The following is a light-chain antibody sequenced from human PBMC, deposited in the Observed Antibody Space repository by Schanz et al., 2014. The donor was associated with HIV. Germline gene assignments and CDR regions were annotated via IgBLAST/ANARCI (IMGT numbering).Light chain of an antibody. CDR1: QSISSY. V-gene: IGKV1-39*01. CDR3: QQLNSYPRGFT. Sequence: DIQMTQSPSSLSASVGDRVIITCRASQSISSYLNWYQQKPGKAPKLLIYAASSLQSGVPSRFSGSGSGTDFTLTISSLQPEDFATYYCQQLNSYPRGFTFGPGTKVDIK. CDR2: AAS. J-gene: IGKJ3*01.